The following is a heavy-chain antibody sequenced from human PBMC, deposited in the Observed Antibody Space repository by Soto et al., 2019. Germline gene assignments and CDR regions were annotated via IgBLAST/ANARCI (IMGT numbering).Heavy chain of an antibody. CDR2: ISAYNGNT. CDR3: ARDRQQLVNYYYYGMDV. Sequence: ASVKVSCKASGYTFTTYGISWVRQAPGQGLEWMGWISAYNGNTNYAQNLQGRVTMTTDTSTSTAYMELRSLTSDDTAVYYCARDRQQLVNYYYYGMDVWGQGTTVTVSS. V-gene: IGHV1-18*01. D-gene: IGHD6-13*01. CDR1: GYTFTTYG. J-gene: IGHJ6*02.